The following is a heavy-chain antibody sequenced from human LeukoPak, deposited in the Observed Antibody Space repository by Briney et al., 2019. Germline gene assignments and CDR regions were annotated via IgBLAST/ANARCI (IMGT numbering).Heavy chain of an antibody. CDR3: ARVYNWNENRPGSMGY. J-gene: IGHJ4*02. Sequence: ASVKVSCKASGYTFTGYYMHWVRQAPGQGLEWMGWINPNSGGTNYAQKFQGRVTMTRDTSISTAYMELSRLRSDDTAVYYCARVYNWNENRPGSMGYWGQGTLVTVSS. CDR1: GYTFTGYY. V-gene: IGHV1-2*02. D-gene: IGHD1-1*01. CDR2: INPNSGGT.